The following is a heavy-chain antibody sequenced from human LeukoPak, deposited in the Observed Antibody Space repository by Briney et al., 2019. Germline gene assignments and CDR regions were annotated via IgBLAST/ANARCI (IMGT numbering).Heavy chain of an antibody. J-gene: IGHJ4*02. CDR3: ARLYDSAYNFDY. Sequence: GESLKTSCKGSGYSFTTYWISWVRQMPGKGLESMGIIYPGDSDTRYTPSFQGQVTISADKSISTAYLQWSSLKASDTAMYYCARLYDSAYNFDYWGQGTLVSVSS. CDR2: IYPGDSDT. V-gene: IGHV5-51*01. D-gene: IGHD3-22*01. CDR1: GYSFTTYW.